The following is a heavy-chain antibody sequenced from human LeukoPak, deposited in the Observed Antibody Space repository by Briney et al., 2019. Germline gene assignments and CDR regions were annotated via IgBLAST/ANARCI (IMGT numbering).Heavy chain of an antibody. Sequence: GRSLRLSCAASGFTFSSYGMHWVRQAPGKGLEWVAVIWYDGSNKYYADSVKGRFTISRDNSKNTLYLQMNSLRAEDTAVYYCARGSYYYDSSGYHEYFQRWGQGTLVTVSS. V-gene: IGHV3-33*01. CDR2: IWYDGSNK. CDR3: ARGSYYYDSSGYHEYFQR. CDR1: GFTFSSYG. D-gene: IGHD3-22*01. J-gene: IGHJ1*01.